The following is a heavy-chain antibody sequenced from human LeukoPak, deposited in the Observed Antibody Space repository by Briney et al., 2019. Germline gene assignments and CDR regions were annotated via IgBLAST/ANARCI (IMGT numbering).Heavy chain of an antibody. CDR2: IYYSGST. CDR3: ARAPLRFGEFRDAFDI. Sequence: SETLPLTCTVSGGSISSSSYYWGWIRQPPGKGLEWIGSIYYSGSTYYNPSPKSRVTISVDTSKNQFSLKLSSVTAADTAVYYCARAPLRFGEFRDAFDIWGQGTMVTVSS. CDR1: GGSISSSSYY. V-gene: IGHV4-39*07. D-gene: IGHD3-10*01. J-gene: IGHJ3*02.